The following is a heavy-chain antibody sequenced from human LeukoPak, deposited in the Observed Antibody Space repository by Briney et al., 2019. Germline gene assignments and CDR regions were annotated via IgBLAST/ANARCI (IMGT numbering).Heavy chain of an antibody. Sequence: GESLKISCKGSGYSFTSYWIGWVRPMPGKGLEWLWIIYPGDSDTRYSPSYQCQVTISADKSISTAYLQWSSLKASDTAMYYCARRRWLHHGWFDPWGQGTLVTVSS. CDR1: GYSFTSYW. D-gene: IGHD5-24*01. J-gene: IGHJ5*02. CDR2: IYPGDSDT. V-gene: IGHV5-51*01. CDR3: ARRRWLHHGWFDP.